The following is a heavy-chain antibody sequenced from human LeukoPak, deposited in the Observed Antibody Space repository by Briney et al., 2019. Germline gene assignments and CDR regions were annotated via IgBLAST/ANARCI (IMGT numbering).Heavy chain of an antibody. CDR2: ISGSGGST. J-gene: IGHJ5*02. CDR1: GFTFSSYA. CDR3: TKALRRDDSSGYYYDWFDP. V-gene: IGHV3-23*01. Sequence: GGSLRLSCAASGFTFSSYAMRGVRRAPGEGLEWVSAISGSGGSTYYADSVKGRFTISRDNSKNTLYLQMNSLRAEDTAVYYCTKALRRDDSSGYYYDWFDPWGQGTLVTVSS. D-gene: IGHD3-22*01.